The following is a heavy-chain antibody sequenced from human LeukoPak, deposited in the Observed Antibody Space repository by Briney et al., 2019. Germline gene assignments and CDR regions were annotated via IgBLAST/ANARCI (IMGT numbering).Heavy chain of an antibody. Sequence: ASVKVSCKASGYTFTSYAMHWVRQAPGQRLEWMGWINAGNGNTKYSQKFQGRVTITRDTSTSTVYMELSSLRSEDTAVYYCARDRFSGTNSLDYWGQGTLVTVSS. CDR2: INAGNGNT. D-gene: IGHD1-26*01. CDR1: GYTFTSYA. J-gene: IGHJ4*02. V-gene: IGHV1-3*01. CDR3: ARDRFSGTNSLDY.